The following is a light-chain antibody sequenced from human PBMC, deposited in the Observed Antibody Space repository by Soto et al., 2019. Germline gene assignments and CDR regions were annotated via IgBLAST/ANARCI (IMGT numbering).Light chain of an antibody. CDR2: EVS. CDR1: SSDVGIYNY. V-gene: IGLV2-14*01. J-gene: IGLJ1*01. CDR3: SSYTTRSTRV. Sequence: QSALTQPASVSGSPGQSIAISCTGSSSDVGIYNYVSWYQQHPGKVPKLIIYEVSNRPSGVSNRFSGSKSGNTASLTISGLQAEDETDYYCSSYTTRSTRVFGTGTKVTVL.